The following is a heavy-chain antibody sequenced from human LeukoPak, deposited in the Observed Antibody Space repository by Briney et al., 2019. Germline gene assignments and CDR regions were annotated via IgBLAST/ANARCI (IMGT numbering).Heavy chain of an antibody. J-gene: IGHJ3*02. CDR2: INTNTGNP. CDR1: GYTFTSYA. Sequence: ASVKVSCKASGYTFTSYAMNWVRQAPGQGLEWMGWINTNTGNPTYAQGFTGRFVFSLDTSVSTAYLQISSLKAEDTAVYYCARDPPMTIWGGRGGGKAFDIWGQGTMVIVSS. V-gene: IGHV7-4-1*02. CDR3: ARDPPMTIWGGRGGGKAFDI. D-gene: IGHD3-10*01.